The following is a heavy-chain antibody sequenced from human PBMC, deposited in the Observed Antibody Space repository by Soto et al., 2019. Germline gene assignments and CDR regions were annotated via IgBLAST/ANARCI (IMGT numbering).Heavy chain of an antibody. CDR1: GFTFSSYS. CDR3: ARDRKYCSSTTCYRFVDY. J-gene: IGHJ4*02. CDR2: ISSSSTTI. Sequence: EVQLVESGGGLVQPGGSLRLSCAASGFTFSSYSMNWVRQAPGKGLEWVSYISSSSTTIYYADSVKGRFTISRDNAKNSLYLQRNSLRAEDTAVYYCARDRKYCSSTTCYRFVDYWGQGTLVTVSS. V-gene: IGHV3-48*01. D-gene: IGHD2-2*02.